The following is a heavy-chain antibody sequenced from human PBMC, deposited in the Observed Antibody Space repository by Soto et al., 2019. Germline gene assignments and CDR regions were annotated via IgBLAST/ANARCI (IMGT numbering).Heavy chain of an antibody. CDR3: AKDRLRNYYDSSGSSLDY. CDR2: ISYDGSNK. Sequence: HPGGSLRLSCAASGFTFSSYGMHWVRQAPGKGLEWVAVISYDGSNKYYADSVKGRFTISRDNSKNTLYLQMNSLRAEDTAVYYCAKDRLRNYYDSSGSSLDYWGQGTLVTVSS. CDR1: GFTFSSYG. V-gene: IGHV3-30*18. J-gene: IGHJ4*02. D-gene: IGHD3-22*01.